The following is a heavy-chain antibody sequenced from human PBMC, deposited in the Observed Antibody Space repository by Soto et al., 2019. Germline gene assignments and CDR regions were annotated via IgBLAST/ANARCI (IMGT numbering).Heavy chain of an antibody. Sequence: SETLSLTCAVYGGSFSGYYWSWIRQPPGKGLEWIGEINHSGSTNYNPSLKSRVTISVDTSKNQFSLKLSSVTAADTAVYYCARQVHLRYFDWLYNYGMDVWGQGTTVTVSS. CDR3: ARQVHLRYFDWLYNYGMDV. V-gene: IGHV4-34*01. CDR1: GGSFSGYY. D-gene: IGHD3-9*01. CDR2: INHSGST. J-gene: IGHJ6*02.